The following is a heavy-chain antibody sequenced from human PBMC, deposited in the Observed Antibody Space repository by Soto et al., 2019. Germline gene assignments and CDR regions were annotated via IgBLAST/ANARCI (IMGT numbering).Heavy chain of an antibody. V-gene: IGHV5-10-1*01. CDR1: GYSFTSYW. J-gene: IGHJ6*02. CDR3: ARHKAVAAIPAGYYYYYYGMDV. D-gene: IGHD6-19*01. Sequence: GESRKISCKGSGYSFTSYWISWVRQMPGKGLEWMGRIDPSDSYTNYSPSFQGHVTISADKSISTAYLQWGSLKASDTAMYYCARHKAVAAIPAGYYYYYYGMDVWGQGTTVTVS. CDR2: IDPSDSYT.